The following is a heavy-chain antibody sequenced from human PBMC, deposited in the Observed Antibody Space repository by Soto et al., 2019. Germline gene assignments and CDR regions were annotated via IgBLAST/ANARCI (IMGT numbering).Heavy chain of an antibody. V-gene: IGHV4-59*07. D-gene: IGHD3-10*01. CDR1: GSSITSYY. J-gene: IGHJ4*02. Sequence: SDTLYLTCTVPGSSITSYYLRWIRKPPGVGLEWIGYIYYSGSTNYNPSLKSRVTISVDTSKNQFSLKLSSVTAADTAVYYCARAPRGNYGYPSYFDYWGQGTLVTVSS. CDR2: IYYSGST. CDR3: ARAPRGNYGYPSYFDY.